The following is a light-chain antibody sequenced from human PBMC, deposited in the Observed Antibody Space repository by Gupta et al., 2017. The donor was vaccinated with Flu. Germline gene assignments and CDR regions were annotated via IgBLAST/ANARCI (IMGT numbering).Light chain of an antibody. J-gene: IGLJ3*02. CDR2: KDS. CDR1: ALPKQY. V-gene: IGLV3-25*03. Sequence: SSELTQPPSVPVSPGQTARTACSGDALPKQYAYWYQQKPGQAPVLVIYKDSERPSGIPERFSGSSSGTTVTLTISGVQAEDEADYYCQSADSSGTYGVFGGGTKLTVL. CDR3: QSADSSGTYGV.